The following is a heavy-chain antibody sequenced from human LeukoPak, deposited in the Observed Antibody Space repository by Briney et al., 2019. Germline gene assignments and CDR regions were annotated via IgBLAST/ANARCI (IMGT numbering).Heavy chain of an antibody. CDR2: IWYDGSNK. J-gene: IGHJ6*02. CDR1: GFTFSSYG. Sequence: GGSLRLSCAASGFTFSSYGMHWVRQAPGKGLEWVAVIWYDGSNKYYADSVKGRFTISRDNSKNTLYLQMNSLRAEDTAVYYCARIRSYQHTSMGGYYGMDVWGQGTTVTVSS. V-gene: IGHV3-33*01. CDR3: ARIRSYQHTSMGGYYGMDV. D-gene: IGHD2-2*01.